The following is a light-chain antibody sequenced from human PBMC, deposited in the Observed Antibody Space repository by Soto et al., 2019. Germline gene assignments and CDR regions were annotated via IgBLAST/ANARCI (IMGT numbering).Light chain of an antibody. V-gene: IGKV1-39*01. J-gene: IGKJ4*01. CDR1: QSISSY. CDR2: AAS. CDR3: QQSYSTPLT. Sequence: DIETTQSPASLSSSVADIVTITCRASQSISSYLNWYQQKPGKAPKLMIYAASSLQSGVPSRFSGSGSGTDFTLTISSLQPEDFATYYCQQSYSTPLTFGGGTKVDIK.